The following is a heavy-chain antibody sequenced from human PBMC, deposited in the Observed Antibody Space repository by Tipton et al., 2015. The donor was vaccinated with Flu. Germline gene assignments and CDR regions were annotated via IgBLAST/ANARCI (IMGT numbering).Heavy chain of an antibody. CDR1: GGSISSGNW. J-gene: IGHJ6*02. CDR2: ISQTGST. CDR3: ARVVAVFCSGAGCHPSYPRGIDV. Sequence: TLSLTCAVSGGSISSGNWWSWVRQTPGKGLEWIGEISQTGSTNYYPSLMSRVTISIDKSKNQFSLSLSSVTAADTAIYYCARVVAVFCSGAGCHPSYPRGIDVWGPGTTVAVSS. V-gene: IGHV4-4*02. D-gene: IGHD2-15*01.